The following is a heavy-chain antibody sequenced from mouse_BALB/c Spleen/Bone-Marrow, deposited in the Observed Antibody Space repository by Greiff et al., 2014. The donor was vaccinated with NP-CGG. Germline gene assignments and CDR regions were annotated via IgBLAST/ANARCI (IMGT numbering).Heavy chain of an antibody. CDR1: GFDFSRYW. CDR3: AGLNYYGNLVD. J-gene: IGHJ1*01. V-gene: IGHV4-1*02. D-gene: IGHD1-1*01. Sequence: DVMLVESGGGLVQPGGSLKLSCAASGFDFSRYWMSWVRQAPGKGLEWIGEINPDSSTINYKPSLKDKFIISRDNAKNTLYLQMSKVRAEDTALYYGAGLNYYGNLVDWGPGTTVTVSS. CDR2: INPDSSTI.